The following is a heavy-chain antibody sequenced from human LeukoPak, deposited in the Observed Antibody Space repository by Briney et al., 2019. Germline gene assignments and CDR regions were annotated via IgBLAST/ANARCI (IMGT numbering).Heavy chain of an antibody. J-gene: IGHJ6*03. CDR1: GFSFNNYA. CDR2: ISRVSTYI. D-gene: IGHD2-21*02. Sequence: GGSLRLSCVASGFSFNNYAMNWVRQAPGKGLEWVSIISRVSTYIYYADSVKGRFTVSRDNAKSSLYLQMTSLRAEDTAVYFCAREGGDGDYYYYMDVWGKGTTVTVSS. CDR3: AREGGDGDYYYYMDV. V-gene: IGHV3-21*01.